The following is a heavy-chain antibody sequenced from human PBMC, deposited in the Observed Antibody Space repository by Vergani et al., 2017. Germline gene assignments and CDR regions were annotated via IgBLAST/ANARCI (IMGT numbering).Heavy chain of an antibody. Sequence: EVQLVESGGGLVQPGGSLRLSCAASGFTFNSYWMSWVRQAPGKGLEWVANIKQDGSEKYYVDSVKGRFTISRDNAKNSLYLQMNSLRAEDTAVYYCARDREATMYTYDWWGQGTLVTVSS. D-gene: IGHD5-12*01. CDR3: ARDREATMYTYDW. CDR2: IKQDGSEK. J-gene: IGHJ4*02. V-gene: IGHV3-7*04. CDR1: GFTFNSYW.